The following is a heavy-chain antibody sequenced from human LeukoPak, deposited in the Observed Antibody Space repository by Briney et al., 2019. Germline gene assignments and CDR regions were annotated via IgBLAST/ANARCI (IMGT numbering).Heavy chain of an antibody. CDR3: AKDGGTHFDH. CDR1: GFSFSDYD. J-gene: IGHJ4*02. D-gene: IGHD1-26*01. CDR2: ISSSGTTI. Sequence: GGSLRLSCAASGFSFSDYDMHWVRQAPGKGREWVSYISSSGTTISYAQSGKGRFTITRDNAQNSLTLHMNTLSADDTAVYYCAKDGGTHFDHWGQGTLVTVSS. V-gene: IGHV3-48*01.